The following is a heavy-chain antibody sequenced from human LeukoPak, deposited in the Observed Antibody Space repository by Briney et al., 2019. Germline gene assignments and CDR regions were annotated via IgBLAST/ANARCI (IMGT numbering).Heavy chain of an antibody. CDR3: VRSRSGWELGQFDY. CDR2: IYPGDSDT. CDR1: GYSFTSYW. D-gene: IGHD1-26*01. J-gene: IGHJ4*02. Sequence: GASLKISCKGSGYSFTSYWIGWVRQMPGKGLEWMGIIYPGDSDTGYSPSFQGQVTISADKSISTAYLQWSSLKASDTAMYYCVRSRSGWELGQFDYWGQGTLVTVSS. V-gene: IGHV5-51*01.